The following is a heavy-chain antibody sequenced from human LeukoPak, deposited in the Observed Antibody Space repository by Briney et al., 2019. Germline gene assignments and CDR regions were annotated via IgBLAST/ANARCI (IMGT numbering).Heavy chain of an antibody. Sequence: PSETLSLTCTVSGGSISSYYWNWIRQPPGKGLEWIGYIYYSGSTNYNPSLKSRVTISVDTSKNQFSLKLSSVTAADTAVYYCARRGYSYGRYYFDYWGQGTLVTVSS. CDR3: ARRGYSYGRYYFDY. J-gene: IGHJ4*02. V-gene: IGHV4-59*01. D-gene: IGHD5-18*01. CDR2: IYYSGST. CDR1: GGSISSYY.